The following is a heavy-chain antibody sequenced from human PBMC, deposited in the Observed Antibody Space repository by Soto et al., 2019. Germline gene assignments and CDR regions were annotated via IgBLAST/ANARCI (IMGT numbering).Heavy chain of an antibody. CDR3: ARSRIWEQHFDS. CDR1: GGSITVDSYY. D-gene: IGHD1-26*01. Sequence: SETLSLTRTVSGGSITVDSYYLHCNRQHPGKGLEWIVYIYYSGCIYYNPSLKSRASISVDTSKKQFSLELSYVTAADTAVYYCARSRIWEQHFDSWGQGTLVT. CDR2: IYYSGCI. V-gene: IGHV4-31*03. J-gene: IGHJ4*02.